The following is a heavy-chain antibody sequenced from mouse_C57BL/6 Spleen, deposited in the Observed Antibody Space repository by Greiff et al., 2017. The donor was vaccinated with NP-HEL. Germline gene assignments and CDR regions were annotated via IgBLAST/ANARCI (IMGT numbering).Heavy chain of an antibody. J-gene: IGHJ4*01. CDR3: ARNRGDGNYCYCAMDY. D-gene: IGHD2-1*01. V-gene: IGHV2-2*01. CDR1: GFSLTSYG. Sequence: QVQLQQSGPGLVQPSQSLSITCTVSGFSLTSYGVHWVRQSPGKGLEWLGVIWSGGSTDYNAAFISRLSISKDNSKSQVFFKMNSLQADDTAIYYCARNRGDGNYCYCAMDYWGQGTSVTVSS. CDR2: IWSGGST.